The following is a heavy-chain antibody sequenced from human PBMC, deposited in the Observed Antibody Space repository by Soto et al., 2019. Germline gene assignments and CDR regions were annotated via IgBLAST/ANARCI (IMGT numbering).Heavy chain of an antibody. J-gene: IGHJ1*01. CDR3: ATVSLTFRYGVKSSFDY. CDR1: GYTFTSYG. V-gene: IGHV1-18*01. Sequence: ASVKVSCKTSGYTFTSYGISWVRQAPGQGLEWMGWISAYNGNSNYAQKLQGRVTMTTDTSTSTAYMDLRSLRSDDTAVYFCATVSLTFRYGVKSSFDYWGQGTLVTLSS. CDR2: ISAYNGNS. D-gene: IGHD3-16*02.